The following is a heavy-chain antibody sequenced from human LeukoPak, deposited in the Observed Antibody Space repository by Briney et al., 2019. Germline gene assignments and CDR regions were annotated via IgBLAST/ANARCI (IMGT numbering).Heavy chain of an antibody. CDR2: IYYTVNT. V-gene: IGHV4-39*07. J-gene: IGHJ3*02. Sequence: PSETRSLTCILSGDSLTGYYWGWIRQPPGGGREWIGNIYYTVNTYYNASLKSRVTISVDTSKNQFSLKVISMTAADTAVYYCTKSDGYGLIRICGRGTMVTVSS. D-gene: IGHD3-10*01. CDR3: TKSDGYGLIRI. CDR1: GDSLTGYY.